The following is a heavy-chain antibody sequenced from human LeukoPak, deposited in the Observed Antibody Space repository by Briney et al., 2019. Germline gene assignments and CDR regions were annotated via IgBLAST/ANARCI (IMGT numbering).Heavy chain of an antibody. CDR1: GGSIRTNY. J-gene: IGHJ4*02. CDR2: INYSGNA. D-gene: IGHD1-26*01. V-gene: IGHV4-59*08. Sequence: SETLSLTCTVSGGSIRTNYWSWIRQTPGKGLEWIAYINYSGNANNNPSLKSRVTISVDTSKSQFSLKLSSVTAADTAVYYCARHGQDTGNFYAHFDYWGQGTLVTVSS. CDR3: ARHGQDTGNFYAHFDY.